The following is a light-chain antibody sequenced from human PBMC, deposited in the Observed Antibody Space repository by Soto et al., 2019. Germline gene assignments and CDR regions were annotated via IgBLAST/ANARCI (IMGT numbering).Light chain of an antibody. Sequence: DLQMTQSPSSLSASVGDKVTITCQASQDVTNFLNWYQQKPGKAPKLLIYDASTLESGVPSRFSGSGSGTDFTFTISSLETEDIATYYCQQYYNLFTFGPGTKVDVK. CDR3: QQYYNLFT. V-gene: IGKV1-33*01. CDR1: QDVTNF. J-gene: IGKJ3*01. CDR2: DAS.